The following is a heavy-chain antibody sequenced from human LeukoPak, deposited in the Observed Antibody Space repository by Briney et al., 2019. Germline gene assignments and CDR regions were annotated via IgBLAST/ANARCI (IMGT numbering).Heavy chain of an antibody. CDR1: AGTFSNGS. D-gene: IGHD4/OR15-4a*01. J-gene: IGHJ6*03. CDR2: ITPMFGTP. Sequence: AVKVTCKASAGTFSNGSYSWLLHPPGQGLEWMGGITPMFGTPKYAQNFQGRVTITADETTRTTYMELNSMSSYYTAVYYCARRVANMYSGPNYCYFYFDVWGQGTTVTVSS. CDR3: ARRVANMYSGPNYCYFYFDV. V-gene: IGHV1-69*01.